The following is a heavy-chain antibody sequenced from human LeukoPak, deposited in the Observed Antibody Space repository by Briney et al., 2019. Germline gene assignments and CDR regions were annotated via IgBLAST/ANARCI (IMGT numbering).Heavy chain of an antibody. Sequence: QTGASLRLSSAAPGFTFSGSAMHWVRQAYGKGLEWVGRIRSKANSYATAYAASVKGRFTISRDDSKNTAYLQMNSLKTEDTAVYYSTRSDGGFHYWGQGTLVTVSS. CDR1: GFTFSGSA. CDR3: TRSDGGFHY. J-gene: IGHJ4*02. CDR2: IRSKANSYAT. D-gene: IGHD4-23*01. V-gene: IGHV3-73*01.